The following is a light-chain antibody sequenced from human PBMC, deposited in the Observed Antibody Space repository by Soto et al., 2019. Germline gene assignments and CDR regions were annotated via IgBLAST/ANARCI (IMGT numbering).Light chain of an antibody. Sequence: DIQMTQSPSTLSGSVGDRVTITCRASQSISTWLAWYQQKPGKAPKLLIYKASTLEVGVPSRFSGSGSGTEFTLTISTLQPSDFATYYCQQYNSYPWTFGQGTKVDIK. J-gene: IGKJ1*01. CDR2: KAS. CDR1: QSISTW. CDR3: QQYNSYPWT. V-gene: IGKV1-5*03.